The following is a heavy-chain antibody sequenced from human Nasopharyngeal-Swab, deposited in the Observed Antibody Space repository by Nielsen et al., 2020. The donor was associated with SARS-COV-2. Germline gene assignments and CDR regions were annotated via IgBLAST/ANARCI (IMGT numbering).Heavy chain of an antibody. CDR1: GGSVSSSNW. CDR2: IYHSGST. CDR3: ARGVPITLVGVVSSGGNQFDP. V-gene: IGHV4-4*02. J-gene: IGHJ5*02. D-gene: IGHD3-3*01. Sequence: SCAVSGGSVSSSNWWSWVRQPPRKGLEWIGEIYHSGSTNYNPSLKSRVTISVDKSKNQFSLKLSSVTAADTAVYYCARGVPITLVGVVSSGGNQFDPWGQGTLVTVSS.